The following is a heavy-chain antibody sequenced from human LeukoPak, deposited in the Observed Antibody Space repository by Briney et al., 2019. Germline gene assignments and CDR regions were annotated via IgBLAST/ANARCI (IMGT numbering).Heavy chain of an antibody. D-gene: IGHD4-17*01. CDR2: ISNSGSYI. CDR3: VTLRDYDAFDI. Sequence: PGGSLRLSCVASGFSFSTYAMNWVRQAPGKGLEWVSSISNSGSYIYYADSVKGRFTISRDDAKKSVYLQMNSLRAEDTAVYYCVTLRDYDAFDIWGQGTMVTVSS. J-gene: IGHJ3*02. CDR1: GFSFSTYA. V-gene: IGHV3-21*01.